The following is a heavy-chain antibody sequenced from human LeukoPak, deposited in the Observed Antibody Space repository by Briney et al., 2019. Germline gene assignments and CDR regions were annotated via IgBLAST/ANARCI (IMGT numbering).Heavy chain of an antibody. CDR1: GFTFSSYS. D-gene: IGHD5-18*01. V-gene: IGHV3-23*01. Sequence: GGSLRLSCAASGFTFSSYSMTWVRRAPGKGLEWVSGISGGGGSRYYADSVKGRFTISRDNSKNTLYLEMNSLRAEDTAVYYCAKDPYSYGPYGMDVWGQGTTVTVSS. CDR3: AKDPYSYGPYGMDV. CDR2: ISGGGGSR. J-gene: IGHJ6*02.